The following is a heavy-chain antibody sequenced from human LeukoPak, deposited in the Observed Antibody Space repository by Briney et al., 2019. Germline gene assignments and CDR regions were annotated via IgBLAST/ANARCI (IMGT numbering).Heavy chain of an antibody. D-gene: IGHD3-10*01. CDR2: INSDGSTT. CDR1: GFTFSSYG. Sequence: PGRSLRLSCAASGFTFSSYGMHWVRQAPGKGLVWVSSINSDGSTTTYADSVKGRFTISRDNAKNMVYLQMNSLRAEDTAVYYCARAFGSGSQIINYFDFWGQGTLVTVSS. V-gene: IGHV3-74*01. J-gene: IGHJ4*02. CDR3: ARAFGSGSQIINYFDF.